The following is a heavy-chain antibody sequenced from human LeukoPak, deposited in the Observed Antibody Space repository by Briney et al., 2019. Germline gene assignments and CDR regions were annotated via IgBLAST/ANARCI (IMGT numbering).Heavy chain of an antibody. CDR3: VKGFVHPTYYFDY. D-gene: IGHD3-10*01. Sequence: GGSLRLSCVASGFSFSSYVMYWVRQAPGKGLEWVSAISGSGGNTYYADSVKGRFTISRDNSKNTLYLQLNSLRAEDTAVYFCVKGFVHPTYYFDYWGQGTLVTVSS. J-gene: IGHJ4*02. CDR2: ISGSGGNT. CDR1: GFSFSSYV. V-gene: IGHV3-23*01.